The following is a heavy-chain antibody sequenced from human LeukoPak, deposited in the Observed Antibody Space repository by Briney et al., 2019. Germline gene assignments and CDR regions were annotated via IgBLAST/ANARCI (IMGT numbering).Heavy chain of an antibody. CDR2: ISSSTSYI. J-gene: IGHJ4*02. CDR3: AKENWPTVTTPGRTYFDY. CDR1: GFIFTTYS. Sequence: KPGGPLRLSCAASGFIFTTYSMNWVRQAPGKGLEWVSSISSSTSYIYYADSVKGRFTISRDNAKNSLYLQMNSLRPEDTAVYYCAKENWPTVTTPGRTYFDYWGQGTLVTVSS. V-gene: IGHV3-21*01. D-gene: IGHD4-17*01.